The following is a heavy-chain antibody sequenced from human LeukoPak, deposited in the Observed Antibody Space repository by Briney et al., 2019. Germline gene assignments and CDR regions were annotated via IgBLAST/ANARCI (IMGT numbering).Heavy chain of an antibody. CDR1: GFTFSTYC. D-gene: IGHD2-21*02. CDR3: AKRAVVTAEGYYYYYMDV. V-gene: IGHV3-7*03. J-gene: IGHJ6*03. CDR2: IKPDGDEK. Sequence: GGSLRLSCAASGFTFSTYCMTWLRQTPGKGLEWVANIKPDGDEKYYVDSVKGRFTISRDNSKNTLYLQMNSLRAEDTAVYYCAKRAVVTAEGYYYYYMDVWGKGTTVTISS.